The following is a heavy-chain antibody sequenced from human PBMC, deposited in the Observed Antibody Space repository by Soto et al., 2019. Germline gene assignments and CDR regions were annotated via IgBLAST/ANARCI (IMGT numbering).Heavy chain of an antibody. Sequence: GGSLRLSCAASGFTFSGYTMNWVRQAPGKGLEWVAVIGNSGDGTHYADSVKGQFTISRDNSKNTLYLQMESLRAEDTAVYYCVKDVWDYWGQGVLVTVSS. CDR1: GFTFSGYT. CDR3: VKDVWDY. V-gene: IGHV3-23*01. CDR2: IGNSGDGT. J-gene: IGHJ4*02. D-gene: IGHD2-21*01.